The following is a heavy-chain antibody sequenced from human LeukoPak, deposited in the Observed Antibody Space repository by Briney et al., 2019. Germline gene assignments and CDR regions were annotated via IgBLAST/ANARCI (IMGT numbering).Heavy chain of an antibody. Sequence: MASETLSLTCAVYGGSFSGYYWSWIRQPPGKGLEWIGEINHSGSTNYNPSLKSRVTISVDTSKNQFSLKLSSVTAADTAVYYCARWNYQMGAFDIWGQGTMVTVSS. CDR1: GGSFSGYY. D-gene: IGHD1-7*01. V-gene: IGHV4-34*01. CDR3: ARWNYQMGAFDI. J-gene: IGHJ3*02. CDR2: INHSGST.